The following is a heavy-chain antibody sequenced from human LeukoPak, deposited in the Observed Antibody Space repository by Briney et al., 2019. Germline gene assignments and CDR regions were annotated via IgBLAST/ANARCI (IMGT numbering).Heavy chain of an antibody. J-gene: IGHJ4*02. Sequence: GGSLRLSCAASGFTFSSYWMHWVRQAPGKGLVWVSRINSDGSSTSYADSVKGRFTISRDNAKNTLYLQMNSLRAEDTAVYYCASTYDFWSGYYTGPDYWGQGTLVTVSS. V-gene: IGHV3-74*01. D-gene: IGHD3-3*01. CDR2: INSDGSST. CDR3: ASTYDFWSGYYTGPDY. CDR1: GFTFSSYW.